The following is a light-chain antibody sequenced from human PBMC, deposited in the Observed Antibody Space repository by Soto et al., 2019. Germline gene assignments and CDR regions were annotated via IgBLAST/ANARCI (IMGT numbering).Light chain of an antibody. Sequence: QSVLTQPPSVSGAPGQRVTISCTGSSSNIGAGYDVHWYQQLPGTAPKLLIYGNSNRPSGVPDRFSGSKSGTSASLPITGLQAEDEADYYCQSYDSSLSVWVFGGGTKLTVL. CDR2: GNS. V-gene: IGLV1-40*01. CDR1: SSNIGAGYD. CDR3: QSYDSSLSVWV. J-gene: IGLJ3*02.